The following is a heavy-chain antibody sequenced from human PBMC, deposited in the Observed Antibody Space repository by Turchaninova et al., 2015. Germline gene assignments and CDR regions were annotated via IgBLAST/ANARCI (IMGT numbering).Heavy chain of an antibody. Sequence: QVQLQESGPGLVKPSETLSLTCTVSGGAVNSDSYYWSWIRQPPGKSLGWIGYVYHSGSTDYNASLKSPITISIDKSKKQFSLKVNSVTAADTAVYYCARAGGYTGYDLEYWGQGILVTVSS. D-gene: IGHD5-12*01. J-gene: IGHJ4*02. CDR1: GGAVNSDSYY. CDR2: VYHSGST. CDR3: ARAGGYTGYDLEY. V-gene: IGHV4-61*01.